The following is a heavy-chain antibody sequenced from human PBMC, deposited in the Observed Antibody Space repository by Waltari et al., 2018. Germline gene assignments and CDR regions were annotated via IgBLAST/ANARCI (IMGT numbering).Heavy chain of an antibody. D-gene: IGHD3-10*01. CDR3: ARDTLLWFGELREAAFDI. CDR2: IIPIFGTA. CDR1: GGPFSSYA. V-gene: IGHV1-69*01. Sequence: QVQLVQFGAEVKKPGASVKVSCKASGGPFSSYASHWVRQATGQGLEWMGGIIPIFGTANYAQKFQGRVTITADEATSTAYMELSSLRSEDTAVYYCARDTLLWFGELREAAFDIWGQGTMVTVSS. J-gene: IGHJ3*02.